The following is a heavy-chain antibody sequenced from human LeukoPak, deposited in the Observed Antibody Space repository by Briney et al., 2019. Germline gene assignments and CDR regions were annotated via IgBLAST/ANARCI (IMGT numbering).Heavy chain of an antibody. V-gene: IGHV3-23*01. Sequence: GGSLRLSCAASGFTFTSYTIHWVRQAPGMGLEYVSAISGSGGSTYYADSVKGRFTISRDNSKNTLYLQMNSLRAEDTAVYYCATPGEPNPAFDYWGQGTLVTVSS. CDR3: ATPGEPNPAFDY. CDR2: ISGSGGST. J-gene: IGHJ4*02. CDR1: GFTFTSYT. D-gene: IGHD7-27*01.